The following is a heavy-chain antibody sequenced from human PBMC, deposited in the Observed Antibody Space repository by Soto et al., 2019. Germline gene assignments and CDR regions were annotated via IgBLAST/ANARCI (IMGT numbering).Heavy chain of an antibody. D-gene: IGHD3-10*01. CDR3: ARQAMVRGVIITAYYFDY. J-gene: IGHJ4*02. CDR1: GFTFSSYW. V-gene: IGHV3-7*05. CDR2: IKQDGSEK. Sequence: GGSLRLSCAASGFTFSSYWMSWVRQAPGKGLEWVANIKQDGSEKYYVDSVKGRFTISRDNAKNSLYLQMNSLRAEDTAVYYCARQAMVRGVIITAYYFDYWGQGTLVTVSS.